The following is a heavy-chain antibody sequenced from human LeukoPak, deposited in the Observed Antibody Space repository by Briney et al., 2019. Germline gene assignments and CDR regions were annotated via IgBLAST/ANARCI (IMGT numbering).Heavy chain of an antibody. J-gene: IGHJ4*02. CDR1: GYTFTSYG. CDR2: INAGNGNT. Sequence: ASVKVSCKASGYTFTSYGISWVRQAPGQRLEWMGWINAGNGNTKYSQKFQGRVTITRDTSASTAYMELSSLRSEDTAVYYCARAAPTRYPVDYWGQGTLVTVSS. V-gene: IGHV1-3*01. D-gene: IGHD2-2*01. CDR3: ARAAPTRYPVDY.